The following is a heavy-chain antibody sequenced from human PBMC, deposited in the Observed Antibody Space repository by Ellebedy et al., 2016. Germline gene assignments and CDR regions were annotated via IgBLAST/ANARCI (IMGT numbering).Heavy chain of an antibody. V-gene: IGHV3-15*01. D-gene: IGHD5-18*01. Sequence: GESLKISCAAPGFTFNNAWMNWVRQAPGRGLEWVGRIKSKTDGGAADYAAPVKGRFTISRDDSKNTLYLQMNSLKTEDTAVYFCTTVYRYNYDSVWGQGTLVTVSS. CDR2: IKSKTDGGAA. CDR1: GFTFNNAW. J-gene: IGHJ4*02. CDR3: TTVYRYNYDSV.